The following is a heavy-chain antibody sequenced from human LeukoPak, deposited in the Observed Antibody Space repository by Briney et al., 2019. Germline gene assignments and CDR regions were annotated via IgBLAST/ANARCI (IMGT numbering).Heavy chain of an antibody. CDR3: ARGQTTTVTSHFDY. CDR2: IYFSGST. V-gene: IGHV4-59*08. Sequence: EALSLTCTVAGGSLSSYYCSWVRQPPGEGLGWGGYIYFSGSTNYNPSTKSRVTISVDTSNNQFSLKLSSVTAADTAVYYCARGQTTTVTSHFDYWGQGTLVTVSS. CDR1: GGSLSSYY. D-gene: IGHD4-11*01. J-gene: IGHJ4*02.